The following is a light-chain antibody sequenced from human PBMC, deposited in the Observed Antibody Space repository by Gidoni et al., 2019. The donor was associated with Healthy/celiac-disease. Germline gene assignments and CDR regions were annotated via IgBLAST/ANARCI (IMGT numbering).Light chain of an antibody. Sequence: DIQMPQSPSSLSASVGDRVTITCRASQSISSYLNSYQQKPGKAPKLLIYAASSLQSGVPSRFSGSGSGTDFTLTISSLQPEDFATYYCQQSYSTSLGYTFGQGTKLEIK. CDR1: QSISSY. CDR2: AAS. V-gene: IGKV1-39*01. J-gene: IGKJ2*01. CDR3: QQSYSTSLGYT.